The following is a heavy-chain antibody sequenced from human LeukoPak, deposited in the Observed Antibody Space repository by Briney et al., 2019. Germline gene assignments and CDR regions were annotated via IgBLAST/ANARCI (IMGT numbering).Heavy chain of an antibody. J-gene: IGHJ6*03. D-gene: IGHD3-10*01. CDR1: GFTFSTSG. V-gene: IGHV3-30*02. CDR3: AKVTMVRGVPYYYYYMDV. Sequence: GGSLRLSCAASGFTFSTSGMHWVRQAPGKGPEWVAFIRYDGINKFYADSVKGRFTISRDNSKSTLYLLMNSLRPEDTAVYYCAKVTMVRGVPYYYYYMDVWGKGTTVTISS. CDR2: IRYDGINK.